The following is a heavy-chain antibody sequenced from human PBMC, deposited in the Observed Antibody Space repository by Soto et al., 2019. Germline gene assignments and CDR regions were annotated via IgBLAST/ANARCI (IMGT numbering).Heavy chain of an antibody. CDR3: VATYGDYLDY. CDR2: IYPDDSDS. CDR1: GYKFTTYW. D-gene: IGHD4-17*01. J-gene: IGHJ4*02. V-gene: IGHV5-51*01. Sequence: GESLKISCNGSGYKFTTYWIGWVRQMPGKGLEWMAIIYPDDSDSRYSPSFQGQVTISADKSISTAYLQWSSLKASDTAIYYCVATYGDYLDYWGQGTLVTVS.